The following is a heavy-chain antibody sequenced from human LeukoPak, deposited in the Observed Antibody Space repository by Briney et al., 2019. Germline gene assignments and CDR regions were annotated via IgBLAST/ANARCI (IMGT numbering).Heavy chain of an antibody. J-gene: IGHJ4*02. D-gene: IGHD1-26*01. CDR3: ARQGSGSRAAFDY. CDR2: IYYSGIT. CDR1: GGSISTFY. Sequence: SETLSFTCTVSGGSISTFYWIWIRQPPGKGLEGIGYIYYSGITNYHPSLKSRVTISVDTSKNQFSLKLSSVTAADTAVYYCARQGSGSRAAFDYLGQGTMVTVSS. V-gene: IGHV4-59*08.